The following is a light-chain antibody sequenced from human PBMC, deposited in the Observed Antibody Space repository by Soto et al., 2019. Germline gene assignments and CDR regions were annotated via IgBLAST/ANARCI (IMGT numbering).Light chain of an antibody. CDR3: QQYDSSLYT. V-gene: IGKV3-20*01. CDR2: GTS. Sequence: EIVLTQSPGTLSLSPGERATLSCRASQSVSSSYLAWYQQKPGQAPRLLIYGTSTRATGIPDRISGSGSGTDFTLTISRLEPEDFAVYYCQQYDSSLYTFAQGTKLEIK. CDR1: QSVSSSY. J-gene: IGKJ2*01.